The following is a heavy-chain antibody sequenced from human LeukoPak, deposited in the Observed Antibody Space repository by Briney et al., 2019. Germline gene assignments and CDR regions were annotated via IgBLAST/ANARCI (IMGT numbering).Heavy chain of an antibody. J-gene: IGHJ5*02. CDR1: GDYISSNY. CDR3: AREKPVPGSGDIVVVIPAT. CDR2: IYTNGGT. Sequence: SETLSLTCTVSGDYISSNYWTWLRQPAGKGLEWIGRIYTNGGTNYNPFLKSRVTMSLDTSKKQFALKLSSVTAADTAVYYCAREKPVPGSGDIVVVIPATWGQGTLVTVSS. D-gene: IGHD2-15*01. V-gene: IGHV4-4*07.